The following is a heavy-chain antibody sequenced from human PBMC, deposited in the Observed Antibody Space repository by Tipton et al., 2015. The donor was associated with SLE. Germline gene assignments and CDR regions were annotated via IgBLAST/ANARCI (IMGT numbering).Heavy chain of an antibody. J-gene: IGHJ3*02. Sequence: GSLRLSCAASRFTFSTYGMRWVRQSPEKGLEGGSSISGSDGSTYYADSVKGRFTISRDNSKNTLYLQMNSLRAEDTAVYYCARRNSESGAFDMWGQGTLVTVSS. CDR3: ARRNSESGAFDM. V-gene: IGHV3-23*01. CDR1: RFTFSTYG. CDR2: ISGSDGST. D-gene: IGHD3-10*01.